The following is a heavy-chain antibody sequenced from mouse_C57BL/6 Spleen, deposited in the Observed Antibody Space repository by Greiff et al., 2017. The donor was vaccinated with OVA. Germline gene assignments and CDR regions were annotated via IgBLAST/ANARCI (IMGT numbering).Heavy chain of an antibody. Sequence: ESGPGLVKPSQSLSLTCSVTGYSITSGYYWNWIRQFPGNKLEWMGYISYDGSNNYNPSLKNRISITRDTSKNQFFLKLNSVTTEDTATYYCARPLDYWGQGTTLTVSS. CDR2: ISYDGSN. J-gene: IGHJ2*01. CDR3: ARPLDY. CDR1: GYSITSGYY. V-gene: IGHV3-6*01.